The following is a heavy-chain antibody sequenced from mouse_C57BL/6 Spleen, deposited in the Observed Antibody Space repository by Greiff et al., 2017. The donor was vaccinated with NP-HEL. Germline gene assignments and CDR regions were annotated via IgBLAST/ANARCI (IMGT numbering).Heavy chain of an antibody. V-gene: IGHV1-64*01. Sequence: VQLQQPGAELVKPGASVKLSCKASGYTFTSYWMHWVKQRPGQGLEWIGMIHPNSGSTNYNEKFKSKATLTVDKSSSTAYMQLSSLTSEDSAVYYCARGTTTVVATYYALDYWGQGTSVTVSS. J-gene: IGHJ4*01. CDR2: IHPNSGST. CDR1: GYTFTSYW. CDR3: ARGTTTVVATYYALDY. D-gene: IGHD1-1*01.